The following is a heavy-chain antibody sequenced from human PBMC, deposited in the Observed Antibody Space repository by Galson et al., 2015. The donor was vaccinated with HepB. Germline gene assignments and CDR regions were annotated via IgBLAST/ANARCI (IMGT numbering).Heavy chain of an antibody. CDR1: GGSISSYY. J-gene: IGHJ6*02. D-gene: IGHD3-10*01. Sequence: LSLTCTVSGGSISSYYWSWIRQPPGKGLEWIGYIYYSGGTNYNPSLKSRVTISVDTSKNQFSLKLSSVTAADTAVYYCARNSLVRGVAENYYYYYGMDVWGQGTTVTVSS. CDR3: ARNSLVRGVAENYYYYYGMDV. V-gene: IGHV4-59*12. CDR2: IYYSGGT.